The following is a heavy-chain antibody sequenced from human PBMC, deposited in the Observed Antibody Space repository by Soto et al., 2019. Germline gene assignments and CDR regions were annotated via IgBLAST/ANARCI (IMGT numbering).Heavy chain of an antibody. D-gene: IGHD3-9*01. CDR2: INPNSGGT. V-gene: IGHV1-2*04. J-gene: IGHJ6*02. CDR1: GYTFTGYY. CDR3: ARALWGDILTGYYTYYYYGMDV. Sequence: GASVKVSCKASGYTFTGYYMHWVRQAPGQGLEWMGWINPNSGGTNYAQKFQGWVTITRDASTSTAYMELSSLRSEDTAVYYCARALWGDILTGYYTYYYYGMDVWGQGTTVTVSS.